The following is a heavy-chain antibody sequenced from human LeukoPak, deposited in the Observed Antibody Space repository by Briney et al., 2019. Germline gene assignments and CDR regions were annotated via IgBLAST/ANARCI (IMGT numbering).Heavy chain of an antibody. D-gene: IGHD3-22*01. V-gene: IGHV1-69*05. J-gene: IGHJ4*02. CDR3: ARVGGSYYYDSSGYFGY. CDR2: IIPIFGTA. CDR1: GGTFSSYA. Sequence: SVKVSCKASGGTFSSYAISWVRQAPGQGLEWMGGIIPIFGTANYAQKFQGRVTITTDESTSTAYMELSSLRSEDTAVYYCARVGGSYYYDSSGYFGYWGQGTLVTVSS.